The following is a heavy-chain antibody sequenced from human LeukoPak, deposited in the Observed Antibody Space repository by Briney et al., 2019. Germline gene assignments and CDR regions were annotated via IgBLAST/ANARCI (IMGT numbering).Heavy chain of an antibody. CDR1: GFTLSKYG. J-gene: IGHJ4*02. Sequence: GGSLRLSCVASGFTLSKYGMKWVRQAAGKGLEYVSGISKSGDITHYVDSVKGRFTISRDNSKNTLYFQMNSLRAEDTALYYCATEGFYYWGPGTLVTASS. CDR2: ISKSGDIT. CDR3: ATEGFYY. V-gene: IGHV3-23*01.